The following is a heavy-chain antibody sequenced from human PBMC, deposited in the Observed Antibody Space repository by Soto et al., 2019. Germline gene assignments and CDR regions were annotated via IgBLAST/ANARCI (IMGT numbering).Heavy chain of an antibody. CDR2: IYYGGST. CDR1: GGSISSGDYS. J-gene: IGHJ4*02. Sequence: QLQLQESGSELVKPSQTLSLTCAVSGGSISSGDYSWNWIRQPPVKGLEWIGYIYYGGSTYYDPSLQSRVTMSVARSRNQFSLKLNSVTAADTAVYYCARVRREYDNSGPVDYWGQGTLVTVSS. D-gene: IGHD3-22*01. V-gene: IGHV4-30-2*01. CDR3: ARVRREYDNSGPVDY.